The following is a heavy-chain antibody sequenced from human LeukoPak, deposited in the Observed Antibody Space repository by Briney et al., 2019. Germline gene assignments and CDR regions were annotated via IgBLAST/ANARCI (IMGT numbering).Heavy chain of an antibody. CDR3: AKTQGYYDA. D-gene: IGHD2-15*01. Sequence: GGSLGLSCVASGFTFSNYAMSWVRQAPGKGLELVSGIYGSDDKTVYGDAVKGRFTISRDNSKNTLYLQMNSLRADDTAVYYCAKTQGYYDAWGQGALVTVSS. J-gene: IGHJ5*02. CDR2: IYGSDDKT. V-gene: IGHV3-23*01. CDR1: GFTFSNYA.